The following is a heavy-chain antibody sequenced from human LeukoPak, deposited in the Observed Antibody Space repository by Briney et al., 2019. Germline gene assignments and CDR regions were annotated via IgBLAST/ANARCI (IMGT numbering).Heavy chain of an antibody. V-gene: IGHV4-30-4*01. CDR1: GGSISSGDYY. CDR2: IYYSGST. CDR3: ARVKSRVRRFFDY. D-gene: IGHD1-1*01. Sequence: KASETLSLTCTVSGGSISSGDYYWSWIRQPPGEGLEWIGYIYYSGSTYYNPSLKSRVTISVDTSKNQFSLKLSSVTAADTAVYYCARVKSRVRRFFDYWGQGTLVTVSS. J-gene: IGHJ4*02.